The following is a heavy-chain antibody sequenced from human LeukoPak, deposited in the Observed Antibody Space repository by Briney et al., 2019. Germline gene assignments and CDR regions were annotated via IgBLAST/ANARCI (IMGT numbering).Heavy chain of an antibody. CDR3: AGHHPRNTVDF. J-gene: IGHJ4*02. CDR2: ISDIGSI. D-gene: IGHD2/OR15-2a*01. V-gene: IGHV4-59*08. Sequence: LETLSLTCTVSGGSISSYYWSWIRQPPGKGLEWIAYISDIGSIDYNPSLKSRVTISLDTSKNQFSLKLSSVTAADTAVYYCAGHHPRNTVDFWGQGTLVTVSS. CDR1: GGSISSYY.